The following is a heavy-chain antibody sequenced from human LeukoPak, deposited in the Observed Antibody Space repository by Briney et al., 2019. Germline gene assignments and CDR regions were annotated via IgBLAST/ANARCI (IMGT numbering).Heavy chain of an antibody. CDR2: INHSGST. CDR3: ARDASIAAAGTGFDY. Sequence: SETLSLTCAVYGGSFSGYYWSWIRQPPGKGLEWIGEINHSGSTNYNPSLKSRVTISVDTSKNQFSLKLSSVTAADTAVYYCARDASIAAAGTGFDYWGQGTLVTVSS. V-gene: IGHV4-34*01. J-gene: IGHJ4*02. D-gene: IGHD6-13*01. CDR1: GGSFSGYY.